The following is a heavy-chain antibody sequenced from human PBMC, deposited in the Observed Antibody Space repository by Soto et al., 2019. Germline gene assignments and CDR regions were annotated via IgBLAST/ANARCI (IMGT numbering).Heavy chain of an antibody. V-gene: IGHV3-11*01. Sequence: QVPLVESGGGLVKPGGSLRLSCEASGFSFNNFYMNWIRQAPGKGLEWVSYISYGGTAIFYADSVKGRFTISRDNAKNSVYLQMNSLSADDTAVYYCARGTPTGVTPVDYWGQGTLVSVSP. CDR2: ISYGGTAI. D-gene: IGHD4-4*01. CDR1: GFSFNNFY. CDR3: ARGTPTGVTPVDY. J-gene: IGHJ4*02.